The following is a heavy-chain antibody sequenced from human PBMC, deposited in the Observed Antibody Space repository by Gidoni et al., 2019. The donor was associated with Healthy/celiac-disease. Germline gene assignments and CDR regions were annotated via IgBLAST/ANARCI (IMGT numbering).Heavy chain of an antibody. D-gene: IGHD4-4*01. V-gene: IGHV3-23*01. CDR2: ISGSGGST. Sequence: EVQLLESGGGLVQPGGSLRLSCAASGFTFSSYAMSWVRPAPGKGLEWVSAISGSGGSTYYADSVKGRFTISRDNSKNTLYLQMNSLRAEDTAVYYCAKDTTVVTTAISSDWGQGTLVTVSS. CDR1: GFTFSSYA. CDR3: AKDTTVVTTAISSD. J-gene: IGHJ4*02.